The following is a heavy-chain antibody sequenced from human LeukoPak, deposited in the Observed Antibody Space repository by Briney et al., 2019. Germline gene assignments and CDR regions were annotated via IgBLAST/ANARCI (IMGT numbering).Heavy chain of an antibody. V-gene: IGHV1-2*02. D-gene: IGHD3-3*01. J-gene: IGHJ4*02. CDR3: ARGPPGGLRFLDWISPLDY. CDR2: INPNSGGT. CDR1: GYTFNAHY. Sequence: PVASVKVSCKASGYTFNAHYMHWVRQAPGQGLEWMGWINPNSGGTNYAQKFQGRVTMTRDTSVTTAYMELSRLRSDDTAVYFCARGPPGGLRFLDWISPLDYWGQGSLVTVSS.